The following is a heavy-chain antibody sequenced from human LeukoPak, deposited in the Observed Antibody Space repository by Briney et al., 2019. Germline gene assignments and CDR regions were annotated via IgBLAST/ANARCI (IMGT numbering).Heavy chain of an antibody. D-gene: IGHD2-2*01. CDR1: GGSFSGYY. Sequence: SETLSLTCAVYGGSFSGYYWSWIRQPPGKGLEWIGEINHSGSTKYNPSLKSRVTISVDTSKNQFSLKLSSVTAADTAVYYCARTTEGYCRSTSYSWCYYYYMDVWGKGTTVTVSS. J-gene: IGHJ6*03. V-gene: IGHV4-34*01. CDR2: INHSGST. CDR3: ARTTEGYCRSTSYSWCYYYYMDV.